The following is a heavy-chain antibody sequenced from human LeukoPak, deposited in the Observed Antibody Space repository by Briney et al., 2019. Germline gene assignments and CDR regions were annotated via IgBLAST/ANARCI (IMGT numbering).Heavy chain of an antibody. CDR2: ISGSGGST. V-gene: IGHV3-23*01. Sequence: GSLRLSCAASGFTFSSYAMSWVRQAPGKGLEWVSAISGSGGSTYYADSVKGRFTISRDNSKNTLYLQMNSLRAEDTAVYYCAKGGPHYGSASYYAFDYWGQGTLVTVSS. CDR3: AKGGPHYGSASYYAFDY. J-gene: IGHJ4*02. D-gene: IGHD3-10*01. CDR1: GFTFSSYA.